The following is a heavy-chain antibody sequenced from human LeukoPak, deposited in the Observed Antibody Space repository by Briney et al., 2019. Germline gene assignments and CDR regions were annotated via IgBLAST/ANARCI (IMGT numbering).Heavy chain of an antibody. D-gene: IGHD6-6*01. Sequence: GASVKVSCKASGYTFTGYYMNWVRQAPGQGLEWMGRINPNSGGTNYAQKFQGRVTMTRDTSISTAYMELSRLRSDDTAVYYCARDIEYSSSFDYWGQGTLVTVSS. CDR2: INPNSGGT. CDR1: GYTFTGYY. V-gene: IGHV1-2*06. J-gene: IGHJ4*02. CDR3: ARDIEYSSSFDY.